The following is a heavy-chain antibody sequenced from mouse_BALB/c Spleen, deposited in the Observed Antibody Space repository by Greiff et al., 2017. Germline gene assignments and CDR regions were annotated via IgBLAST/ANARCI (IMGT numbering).Heavy chain of an antibody. CDR1: GYTFTSYW. Sequence: LQQPGSELVRPGASVKLSCKASGYTFTSYWLHWVKQRHGQGLEWIGNIYPGSGSTNYDEKFKSKGTLTVDTSSSTAYMHLSSLTSEDSAVYYCTRSGRTYYGPHEAMDYGGQGTSVTVAA. J-gene: IGHJ4*01. CDR3: TRSGRTYYGPHEAMDY. V-gene: IGHV1S22*01. CDR2: IYPGSGST. D-gene: IGHD2-10*01.